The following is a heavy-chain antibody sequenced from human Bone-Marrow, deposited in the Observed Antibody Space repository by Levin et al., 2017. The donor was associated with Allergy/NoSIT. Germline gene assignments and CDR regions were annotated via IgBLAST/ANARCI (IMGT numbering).Heavy chain of an antibody. CDR2: LKPSDSSP. CDR3: ARAPSRFAEFDP. Sequence: PAASVKVSCKASGFTFSIYYIHWVRQAPGQGLEWMGMLKPSDSSPTYAQKFQGRVSLTSDTSTNTAYMDLNGLTSEDTAMYFCARAPSRFAEFDPWGHGTLVTVSS. J-gene: IGHJ5*02. V-gene: IGHV1-46*01. D-gene: IGHD3-16*01. CDR1: GFTFSIYY.